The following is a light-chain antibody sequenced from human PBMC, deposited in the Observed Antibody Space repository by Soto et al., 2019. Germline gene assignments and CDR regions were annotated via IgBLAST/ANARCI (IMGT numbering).Light chain of an antibody. CDR2: WAS. V-gene: IGKV4-1*01. CDR3: QQYYTNPRT. CDR1: QSVLYSSNNKNY. Sequence: DIVMTQSPDFLAVSLGERATINCKSSQSVLYSSNNKNYLAWYQLKPGQPPKLLISWASTRESGVPDRFSGSGSGTDFTLTISSLQAEDVAVYYCQQYYTNPRTFGQGTKVEMK. J-gene: IGKJ1*01.